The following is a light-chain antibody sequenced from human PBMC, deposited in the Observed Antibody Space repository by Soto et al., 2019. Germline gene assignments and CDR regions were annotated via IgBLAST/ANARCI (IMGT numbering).Light chain of an antibody. CDR3: HQYHYAPSALT. CDR1: QSVSSSY. Sequence: EIVLTQSPGTLSLSPGERATLSCRTSQSVSSSYLAWYQQKPGQTPNLLIYEASTRATGNPDRFSGSGSGTDSTLTITIMEPEDEAVYFYHQYHYAPSALTFGEGTKVDI. J-gene: IGKJ1*01. CDR2: EAS. V-gene: IGKV3-20*01.